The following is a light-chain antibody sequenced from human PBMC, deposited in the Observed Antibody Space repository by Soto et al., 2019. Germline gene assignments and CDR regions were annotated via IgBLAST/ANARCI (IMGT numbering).Light chain of an antibody. V-gene: IGKV1-5*03. J-gene: IGKJ1*01. Sequence: DIQMTQFPSTLSASVGERVTITCRASQSISNRLAWFQQKSGEAPRILIHKASTLESGVPSRFSGSGSGTEFTLTISSLQPDDFATYYCQQYDSYSWTFGQGTRVEIK. CDR1: QSISNR. CDR3: QQYDSYSWT. CDR2: KAS.